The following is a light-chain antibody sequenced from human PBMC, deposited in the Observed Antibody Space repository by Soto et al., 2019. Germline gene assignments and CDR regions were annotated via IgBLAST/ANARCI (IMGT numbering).Light chain of an antibody. J-gene: IGLJ2*01. Sequence: QSVLTQPPSASGTPGQRVTISCFGSSSNIGSNTVTWYQQLPGAAPKLLIYSYNQRPSGVPDRFSASKSGTSASLAISGLQSEDEAGYYCAAWDDSLKTVLFGGGTKLTVL. V-gene: IGLV1-44*01. CDR2: SYN. CDR1: SSNIGSNT. CDR3: AAWDDSLKTVL.